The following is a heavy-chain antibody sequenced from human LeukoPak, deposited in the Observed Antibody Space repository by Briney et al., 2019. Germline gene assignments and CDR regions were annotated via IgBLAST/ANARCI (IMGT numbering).Heavy chain of an antibody. CDR1: GFTFSTSS. Sequence: PGGSLRLSCAASGFTFSTSSMNWVRQAPGKGLEWVSYISSTSNTIYYGDSVKGRFTISRDNARNSLFLQMNSLRAEDTAVYYCARGKVAVAATDDAFEIWGQGTIVTVPS. CDR3: ARGKVAVAATDDAFEI. CDR2: ISSTSNTI. D-gene: IGHD6-19*01. V-gene: IGHV3-48*04. J-gene: IGHJ3*02.